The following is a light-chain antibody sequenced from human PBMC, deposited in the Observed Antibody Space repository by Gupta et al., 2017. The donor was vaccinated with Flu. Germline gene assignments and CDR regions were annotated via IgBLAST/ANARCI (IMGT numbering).Light chain of an antibody. Sequence: SYELTQPPSVSVAPGPPASSTCTGDKLGDKYAFLYQQKPGQSPWLFIYQDSTRPTVIPDRFSGSNSVNTSTLTISETQAMDEADYYCQAEDTSTAVVFGVGTNLT. CDR3: QAEDTSTAVV. CDR1: KLGDKY. CDR2: QDS. J-gene: IGLJ2*01. V-gene: IGLV3-1*01.